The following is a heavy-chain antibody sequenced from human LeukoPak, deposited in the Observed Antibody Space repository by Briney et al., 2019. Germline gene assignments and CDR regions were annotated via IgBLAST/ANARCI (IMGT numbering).Heavy chain of an antibody. CDR3: ARGTRYYYYGMDV. J-gene: IGHJ6*02. V-gene: IGHV4-34*01. CDR1: GGSLSGYY. CDR2: INHSGST. Sequence: SETLSLTCAVYGGSLSGYYWSWIRQPPGKGLEWIGEINHSGSTNYNPSLKSRVTISVDTSKNQFSLKLSSVTAADTAVYYCARGTRYYYYGMDVWGQGTTVTVSS.